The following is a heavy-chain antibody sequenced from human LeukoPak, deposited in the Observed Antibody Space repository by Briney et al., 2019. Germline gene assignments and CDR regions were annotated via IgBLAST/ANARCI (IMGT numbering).Heavy chain of an antibody. J-gene: IGHJ4*02. Sequence: GGSLRLSCAASESTFSSFWMNWVRQAPGKGLEWVGNINQDGTEKRYVDSVKGRFTISRDNAKNSLFLHMNSLSAEDTAVYYCARGSSGWTSPFDYWGQGTLVTVSS. CDR2: INQDGTEK. CDR1: ESTFSSFW. D-gene: IGHD6-19*01. CDR3: ARGSSGWTSPFDY. V-gene: IGHV3-7*01.